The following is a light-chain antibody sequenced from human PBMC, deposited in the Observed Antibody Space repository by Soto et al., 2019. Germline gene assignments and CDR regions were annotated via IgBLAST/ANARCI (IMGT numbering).Light chain of an antibody. CDR3: QKYKSVPLT. Sequence: DIQMTQSPSSLSASVGDRVTITCRASQGMSNYLAWYQQKPGKVPKLLIYAASTLQSGVPSRFSGSSTGTDFTLTISSLQPEDVATYYCQKYKSVPLTFGGGTKVDIK. J-gene: IGKJ4*01. CDR1: QGMSNY. CDR2: AAS. V-gene: IGKV1-27*01.